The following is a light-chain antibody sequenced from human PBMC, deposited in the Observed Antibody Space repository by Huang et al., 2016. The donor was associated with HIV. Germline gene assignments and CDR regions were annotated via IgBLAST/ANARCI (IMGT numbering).Light chain of an antibody. CDR3: QQYGSSPRT. V-gene: IGKV3-20*01. CDR1: QSLSSNY. CDR2: GAS. J-gene: IGKJ1*01. Sequence: EIVLTQSPGTLSLSPGARATLSCRASQSLSSNYLAWYQQQPGQAPRLLMYGASNRATGIPDRFSGSGAGTDFTLSISRLEPEDFAVYYCQQYGSSPRTFGQGTKVEVK.